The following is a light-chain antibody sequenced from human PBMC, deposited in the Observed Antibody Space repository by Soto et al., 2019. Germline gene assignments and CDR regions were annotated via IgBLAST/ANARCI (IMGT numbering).Light chain of an antibody. Sequence: EIVLTQSPGTLSLSPGERATLSCRASQSVSNNFLAWYRQKPGQAPRLLIYGASFKTTGIPDRFSGSGSGTDFTLTISRLEPAYFAVYYRQQYGSSPRTFGQGTKVELK. J-gene: IGKJ1*01. CDR1: QSVSNNF. CDR3: QQYGSSPRT. V-gene: IGKV3-20*01. CDR2: GAS.